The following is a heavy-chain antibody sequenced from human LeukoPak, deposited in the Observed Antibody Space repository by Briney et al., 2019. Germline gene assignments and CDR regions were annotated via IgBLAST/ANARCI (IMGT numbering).Heavy chain of an antibody. CDR1: GYTITNNY. CDR2: INPSGTGT. J-gene: IGHJ4*02. D-gene: IGHD3-10*01. V-gene: IGHV1-46*01. Sequence: GASVKVSCKASGYTITNNYMHWVRQAPGQGLEWMGVINPSGTGTSYAQKFQGRVTMTRDTSISTAYMELSRLRSDDTAVYYCARGGGPMVRGVIIDHFDYWGQGTLVTVSS. CDR3: ARGGGPMVRGVIIDHFDY.